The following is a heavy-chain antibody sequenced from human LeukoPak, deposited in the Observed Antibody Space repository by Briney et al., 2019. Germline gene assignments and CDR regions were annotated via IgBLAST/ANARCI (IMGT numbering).Heavy chain of an antibody. D-gene: IGHD5-24*01. J-gene: IGHJ5*02. V-gene: IGHV4-59*01. CDR1: GGSISSFY. Sequence: PSETLSLTCTVSGGSISSFYWSWIRQPPGKGLEWIGYIYYSGSTNYNPSLKSRVTISVDTSKNQFSLKLSSVTAADTAVYYCARAMAGLDPWGQGTLVTVSS. CDR2: IYYSGST. CDR3: ARAMAGLDP.